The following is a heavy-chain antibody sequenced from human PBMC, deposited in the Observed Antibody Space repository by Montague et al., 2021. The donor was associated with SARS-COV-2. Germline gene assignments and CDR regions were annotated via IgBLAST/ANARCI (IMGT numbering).Heavy chain of an antibody. CDR2: IFHTEAT. Sequence: SETRSLTCTVSGDSVSSSYWWSWVRQAPGKGLEWIGEIFHTEATNYNPSLKSRVIISLDKSKNQFSLNLNSVTAADTAVYFCASALAHFDYWGQGTLVTVSS. CDR1: GDSVSSSYW. J-gene: IGHJ4*02. D-gene: IGHD2-21*01. CDR3: ASALAHFDY. V-gene: IGHV4-4*02.